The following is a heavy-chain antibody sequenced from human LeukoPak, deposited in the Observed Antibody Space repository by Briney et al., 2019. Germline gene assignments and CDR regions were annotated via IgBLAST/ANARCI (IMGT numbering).Heavy chain of an antibody. D-gene: IGHD3-22*01. CDR3: ARLDYSGYYFS. J-gene: IGHJ4*02. CDR2: INHSGIT. Sequence: SETLSLTCAVYGGSFSESYWSWIRQPPGKGLEWIGDINHSGITNFNPSLKSRVTISVDTSKNQFSLKLSSVTAADTAVYYCARLDYSGYYFSWGQGTLVTVSS. CDR1: GGSFSESY. V-gene: IGHV4-34*01.